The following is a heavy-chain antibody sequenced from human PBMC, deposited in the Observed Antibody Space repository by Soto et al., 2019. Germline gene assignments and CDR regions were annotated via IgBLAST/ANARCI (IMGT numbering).Heavy chain of an antibody. Sequence: SETLSLTCTVSGGSVSSGSYYWSWIRQPPGKGLEWIGYIYYSGSTYYNPSLKSRVTISVDTSKNQFSLKLSSVTAADTAVYYCAGQDTAMVHLDYWGQGTLVTVSS. CDR2: IYYSGST. CDR3: AGQDTAMVHLDY. CDR1: GGSVSSGSYY. J-gene: IGHJ4*02. D-gene: IGHD5-18*01. V-gene: IGHV4-30-4*08.